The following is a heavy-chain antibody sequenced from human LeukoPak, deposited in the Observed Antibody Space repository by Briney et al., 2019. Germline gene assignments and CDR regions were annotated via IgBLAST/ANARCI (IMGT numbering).Heavy chain of an antibody. CDR1: GYTLTELS. CDR3: ATDGGCSSTSCYGGNYYYYGMDV. V-gene: IGHV1-24*01. D-gene: IGHD2-2*01. J-gene: IGHJ6*02. CDR2: FDPEDGET. Sequence: ASVKVSCKVSGYTLTELSMHWVRQAPGKGLEWMGGFDPEDGETIYAQKFQGRVTMTEDTSTDTAYMELSSLRSEDTAVYYCATDGGCSSTSCYGGNYYYYGMDVWGQGTTVTVSS.